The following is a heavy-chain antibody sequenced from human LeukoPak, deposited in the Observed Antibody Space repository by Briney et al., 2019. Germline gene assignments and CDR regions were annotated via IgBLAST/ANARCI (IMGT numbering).Heavy chain of an antibody. CDR2: ISNDESKK. J-gene: IGHJ4*02. D-gene: IGHD3-16*01. CDR3: AKDRYSYAFEYFES. V-gene: IGHV3-30*18. CDR1: GFTFRNYV. Sequence: GGSLRLSCAASGFTFRNYVIHWVRQAPGKGLEWVAVISNDESKKYYADSVKGRFTISRDNSKNTLSLQVSSLRAEDTAVYYCAKDRYSYAFEYFESWGQGTLVTVSS.